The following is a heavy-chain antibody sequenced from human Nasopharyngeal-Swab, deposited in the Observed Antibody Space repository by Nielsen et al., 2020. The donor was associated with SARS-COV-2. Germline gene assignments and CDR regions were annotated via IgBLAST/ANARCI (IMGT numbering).Heavy chain of an antibody. V-gene: IGHV3-7*03. CDR2: IKQDGSEK. J-gene: IGHJ3*02. Sequence: VRQAPGKGLEWVANIKQDGSEKYYVDSVKGRFTISRGNAKNSLYLQMNSLRAEDTAVYYCARQLQSNAFDIWGQGTMVTVSS. CDR3: ARQLQSNAFDI. D-gene: IGHD5-24*01.